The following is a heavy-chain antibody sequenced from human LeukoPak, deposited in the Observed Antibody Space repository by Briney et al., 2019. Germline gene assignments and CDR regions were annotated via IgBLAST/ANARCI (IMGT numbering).Heavy chain of an antibody. J-gene: IGHJ2*01. CDR1: GYTFTGYY. CDR2: INPNSGGT. D-gene: IGHD6-19*01. Sequence: ASVKVSCKASGYTFTGYYMHWVRQAPGQGLEWMGWINPNSGGTNYAQKFQGRVTMTRDTSISTAYMELSRLRSDDTAVYYCARVGVAGKRTYWYFDLWGRGTLVTVSS. V-gene: IGHV1-2*02. CDR3: ARVGVAGKRTYWYFDL.